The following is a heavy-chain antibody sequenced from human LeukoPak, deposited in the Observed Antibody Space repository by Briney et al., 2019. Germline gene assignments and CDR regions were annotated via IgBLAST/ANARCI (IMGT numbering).Heavy chain of an antibody. CDR3: AKDSVTKYDFWSGPTYFVDY. V-gene: IGHV3-23*01. D-gene: IGHD3-3*01. Sequence: HPGGSLRLSCAASGFTFSSYAMSWVRQAPGKGLEWVSAISGSGGSTYYADSVKGRFTISRDNSKNTLYLQMNSLRAEDTAVYYCAKDSVTKYDFWSGPTYFVDYWGQGTLVTVSS. CDR2: ISGSGGST. CDR1: GFTFSSYA. J-gene: IGHJ4*02.